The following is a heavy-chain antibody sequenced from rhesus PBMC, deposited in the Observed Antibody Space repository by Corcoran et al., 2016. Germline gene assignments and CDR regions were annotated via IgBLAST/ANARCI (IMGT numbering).Heavy chain of an antibody. J-gene: IGHJ4*01. CDR2: VDPEDGEA. CDR1: GYTFTDYY. D-gene: IGHD4-23*01. Sequence: EVQLVQSGAEVKKPGASVKISCKASGYTFTDYYLHWVRQAPAKGLEWMGRVDPEDGEAIHEQKYQDRVTITADTSTDTAYMELSSLRSEDTAVYYCATHRYSNYFDYWGQGVLVTVSS. CDR3: ATHRYSNYFDY. V-gene: IGHV1-111*02.